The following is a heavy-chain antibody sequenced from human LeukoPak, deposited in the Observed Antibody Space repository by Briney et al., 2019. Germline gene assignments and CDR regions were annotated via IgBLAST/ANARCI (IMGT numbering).Heavy chain of an antibody. CDR1: GFTVSSNY. J-gene: IGHJ4*02. Sequence: GGSLRLSCAASGFTVSSNYMSWVRQAPGKGLEWVSVIYSGGSTYYADSVKGRFTISRDNSKNTLYLQMNSLRAEDTAVYYCARERRYYYDSSGYHRQYYFDYWAREPWSPSPQ. CDR3: ARERRYYYDSSGYHRQYYFDY. V-gene: IGHV3-53*01. CDR2: IYSGGST. D-gene: IGHD3-22*01.